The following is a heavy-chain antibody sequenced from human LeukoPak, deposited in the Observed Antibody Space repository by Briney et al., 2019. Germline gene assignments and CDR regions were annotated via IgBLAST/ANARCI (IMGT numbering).Heavy chain of an antibody. CDR2: IRYDGSNK. Sequence: QSGGSLRLSCAASGFSFSSYGMQWVRQAPGKGPEWVAFIRYDGSNKYHADSVKGRFTISRDNSKNTLYLQMNNLRGEDTAVYYCARDHDQISSWYLYSSGYFDYWGQGTLVTVSS. CDR1: GFSFSSYG. CDR3: ARDHDQISSWYLYSSGYFDY. J-gene: IGHJ4*02. V-gene: IGHV3-30*02. D-gene: IGHD6-13*01.